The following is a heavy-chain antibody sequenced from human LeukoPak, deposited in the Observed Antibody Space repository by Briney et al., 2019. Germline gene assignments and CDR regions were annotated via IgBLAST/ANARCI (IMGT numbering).Heavy chain of an antibody. CDR2: ISSSSSTI. Sequence: GGSLRLSCAASGFTFSSYSMNWVRQAPGKGLEWVSYISSSSSTIYYADSVKGRFTISRDNAKDSLYLRMNSLRAEDTAVYYCARDVYGSGKNWFDPWGQGTLVTVSS. CDR1: GFTFSSYS. J-gene: IGHJ5*02. CDR3: ARDVYGSGKNWFDP. V-gene: IGHV3-48*01. D-gene: IGHD3-10*01.